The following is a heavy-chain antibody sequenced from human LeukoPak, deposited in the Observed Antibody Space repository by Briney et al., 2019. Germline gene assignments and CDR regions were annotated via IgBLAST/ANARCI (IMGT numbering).Heavy chain of an antibody. CDR1: GFTFSSHW. J-gene: IGHJ5*02. D-gene: IGHD6-13*01. CDR2: INSDGTST. Sequence: GSLRLSCAASGFTFSSHWMHWVRQAPGKGLIWVSRINSDGTSTSYADSVKGRFTISRDNAKNTLYLQMNSLRAEDKAVYYCARDGSSWSNWLDPWGQGTLVTVSS. V-gene: IGHV3-74*01. CDR3: ARDGSSWSNWLDP.